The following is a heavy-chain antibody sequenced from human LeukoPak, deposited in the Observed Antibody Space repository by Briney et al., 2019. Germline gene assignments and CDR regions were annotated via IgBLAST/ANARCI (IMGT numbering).Heavy chain of an antibody. CDR1: GFTFSSYG. V-gene: IGHV3-30*02. Sequence: PGGSLRLSCAVSGFTFSSYGMHWVRQAPGKGLEWVAFIRYDGSNKYYADSVKGRFTISRDNSKNTLYLQMNSLRAEDTAVYYCAGSSSGWYGEIWFDRWGQGTLVTVSS. J-gene: IGHJ5*02. D-gene: IGHD6-19*01. CDR3: AGSSSGWYGEIWFDR. CDR2: IRYDGSNK.